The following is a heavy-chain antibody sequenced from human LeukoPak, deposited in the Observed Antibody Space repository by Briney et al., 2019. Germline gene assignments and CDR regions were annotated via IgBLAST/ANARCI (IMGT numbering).Heavy chain of an antibody. V-gene: IGHV3-74*01. D-gene: IGHD6-19*01. Sequence: GGSLRLSCAVSGFTFSSYWMHWVRQAPGKGLVWVSRINNDGSTTAYADSVKGRFTISRDNTKNTLYLQMNSLRAEDTAVYYCARTNSSFDYWGQGTLATVSS. CDR3: ARTNSSFDY. CDR2: INNDGSTT. CDR1: GFTFSSYW. J-gene: IGHJ4*02.